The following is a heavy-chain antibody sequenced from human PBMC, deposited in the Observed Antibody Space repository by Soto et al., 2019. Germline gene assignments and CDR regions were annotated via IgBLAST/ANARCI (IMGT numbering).Heavy chain of an antibody. D-gene: IGHD1-26*01. V-gene: IGHV3-30*18. J-gene: IGHJ3*02. CDR2: ISKDGSHK. Sequence: QVQLVESGGGEVQPGRSLRLSCATSGFTFSNFGMHWVRQAPGKGLEWVAVISKDGSHKFYGDSVQGRFTISRDNSKSTLYLQMNSLRVEDTAVYYCAKEGGQIFAPGGIDIWGQGTMVTVFS. CDR1: GFTFSNFG. CDR3: AKEGGQIFAPGGIDI.